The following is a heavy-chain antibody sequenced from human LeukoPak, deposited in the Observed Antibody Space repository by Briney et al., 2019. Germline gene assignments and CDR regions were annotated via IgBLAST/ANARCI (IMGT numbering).Heavy chain of an antibody. CDR1: GGTFSSYA. J-gene: IGHJ4*02. CDR2: IIPIFGTA. D-gene: IGHD3-16*02. V-gene: IGHV1-69*05. CDR3: ARDRAFGAGAIGDY. Sequence: GASVKLSCKASGGTFSSYAISWVRQAPGQGLEWMGGIIPIFGTANYAQKFQGRVTITTDESTSTAYMELSSLRSEDTAVYYCARDRAFGAGAIGDYWGQGTLVTVSS.